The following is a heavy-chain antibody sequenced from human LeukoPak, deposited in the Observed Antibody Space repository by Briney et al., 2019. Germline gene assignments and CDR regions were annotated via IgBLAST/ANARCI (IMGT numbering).Heavy chain of an antibody. J-gene: IGHJ4*02. CDR3: VRDVHNYNDNY. CDR1: GYTFTGYN. V-gene: IGHV1-2*02. CDR2: MNPNSGGT. D-gene: IGHD1-1*01. Sequence: GSVKVSCKAPGYTFTGYNMHWLRQAPGQGLEWMGWMNPNSGGTLYSPKFQGRVTMTRDTSISTAFMELSRLRFDDTAIYYCVRDVHNYNDNYWGQGTLVTVSS.